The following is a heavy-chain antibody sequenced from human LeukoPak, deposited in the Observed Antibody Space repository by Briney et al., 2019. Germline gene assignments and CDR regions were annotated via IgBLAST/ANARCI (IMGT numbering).Heavy chain of an antibody. V-gene: IGHV3-23*01. CDR1: GFAFSSYA. CDR3: AKHPRSGPFDY. D-gene: IGHD2-15*01. J-gene: IGHJ4*02. Sequence: PGGSLRLSCAASGFAFSSYAMSWVRQAPGKGLEWVSVISGSGGSTYYADSVKGRFTISRDNSKNTLYLQMNSLRAEDPAVYYCAKHPRSGPFDYWGQGTLVTVSS. CDR2: ISGSGGST.